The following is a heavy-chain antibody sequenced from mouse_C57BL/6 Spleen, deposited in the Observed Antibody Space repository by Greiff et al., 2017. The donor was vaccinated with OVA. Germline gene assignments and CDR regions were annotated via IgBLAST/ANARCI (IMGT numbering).Heavy chain of an antibody. D-gene: IGHD2-4*01. CDR1: GYTFTSYG. J-gene: IGHJ3*01. V-gene: IGHV1-81*01. CDR2: IYPRSGNT. CDR3: ARGGYDYDRKAWFAY. Sequence: VQLQQSGAELARPGASVKLSCKASGYTFTSYGISWVKQRTGQGLEWIGEIYPRSGNTYYNEKFKGKATLTADKSSSTAYMELRSLTSEDSAVYFCARGGYDYDRKAWFAYWGQGTLVTVSA.